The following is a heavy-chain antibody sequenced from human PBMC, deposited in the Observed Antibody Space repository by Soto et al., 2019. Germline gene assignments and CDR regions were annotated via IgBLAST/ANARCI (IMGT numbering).Heavy chain of an antibody. CDR3: ARERFLEWLSNYYYYMDV. J-gene: IGHJ6*03. D-gene: IGHD3-3*01. Sequence: GGSLRLSCAASGFTFSSYLMSWVRQAPGKGLEWVANIKQDGSENYYVDSVKGRFTISRDNAKNSLYLQMNSLRAEDTAVYYCARERFLEWLSNYYYYMDVWGKGTTVTVSS. CDR1: GFTFSSYL. V-gene: IGHV3-7*01. CDR2: IKQDGSEN.